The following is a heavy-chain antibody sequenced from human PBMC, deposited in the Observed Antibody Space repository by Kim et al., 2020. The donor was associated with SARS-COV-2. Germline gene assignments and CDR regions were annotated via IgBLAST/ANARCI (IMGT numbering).Heavy chain of an antibody. D-gene: IGHD3-10*01. CDR3: IIEHRSGTNYIAFAH. J-gene: IGHJ4*02. CDR1: GFNFINAW. V-gene: IGHV3-15*01. Sequence: GGSLRLSCAASGFNFINAWMTWVRQAPGKGLEWVGRIKSKTGGGTTDYAAPVKGRFTISRDDSENTLYLQMNSLKTEDTAVYYCIIEHRSGTNYIAFAHWGQGTLVTVSS. CDR2: IKSKTGGGTT.